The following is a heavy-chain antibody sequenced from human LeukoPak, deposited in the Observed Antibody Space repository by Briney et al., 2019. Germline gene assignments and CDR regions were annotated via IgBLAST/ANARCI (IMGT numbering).Heavy chain of an antibody. CDR2: ITISSSSI. D-gene: IGHD4-11*01. Sequence: GGSLRLSCAASGFSFSSYTMNWVRQAPGKGLEWVSSITISSSSIYYADSLKGRFTISRDNAKNSLYLQMNSLRAEDTAVYYCARGYSNYGYAFDIWGQGTMVTVSS. V-gene: IGHV3-21*01. CDR3: ARGYSNYGYAFDI. CDR1: GFSFSSYT. J-gene: IGHJ3*02.